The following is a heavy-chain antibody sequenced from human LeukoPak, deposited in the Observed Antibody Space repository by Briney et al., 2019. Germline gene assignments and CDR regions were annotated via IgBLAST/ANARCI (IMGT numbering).Heavy chain of an antibody. D-gene: IGHD6-6*01. CDR3: AKYVGSSSGAFDI. V-gene: IGHV3-30*18. J-gene: IGHJ3*02. CDR2: ISYDGSNK. CDR1: GFTFSSYG. Sequence: GGSLRLSCAASGFTFSSYGMHWVRQAPGKGLEWVAVISYDGSNKYYADSVKGRFTISRDNSKNTLYLQMNSLRAEDTAVYYCAKYVGSSSGAFDIWGQGTMVTVSS.